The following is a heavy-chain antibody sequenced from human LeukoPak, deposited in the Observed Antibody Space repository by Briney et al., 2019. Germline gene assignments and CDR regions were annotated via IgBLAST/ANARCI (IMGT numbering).Heavy chain of an antibody. Sequence: GASVKVSCKTSGYTFISYGISWVRQAPGQGLEWMGSITTYNGNPNYAQKFQGRVTTTTDTSTSTTYIELRSLRSDDTAVYFCARDMAAAGDFDSWGQGTLVTVSS. CDR1: GYTFISYG. D-gene: IGHD6-13*01. V-gene: IGHV1-18*01. CDR3: ARDMAAAGDFDS. J-gene: IGHJ4*02. CDR2: ITTYNGNP.